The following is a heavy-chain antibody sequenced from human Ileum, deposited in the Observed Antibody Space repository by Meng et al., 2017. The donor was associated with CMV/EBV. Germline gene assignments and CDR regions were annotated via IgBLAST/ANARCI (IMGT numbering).Heavy chain of an antibody. Sequence: QMQLVQSGTELKKPGASVKVSCKASGNIFTGYYMHWVRQAPGQGLEWVGCINLNSGVIDFAQKVQGRITLTRDTSITTAYMELTRLIYDDTAVYYCARENWVYDYWGQGTLVTVSS. J-gene: IGHJ4*02. CDR1: GNIFTGYY. D-gene: IGHD7-27*01. V-gene: IGHV1-2*02. CDR3: ARENWVYDY. CDR2: INLNSGVI.